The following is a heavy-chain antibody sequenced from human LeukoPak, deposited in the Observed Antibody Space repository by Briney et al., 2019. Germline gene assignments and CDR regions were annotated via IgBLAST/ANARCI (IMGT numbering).Heavy chain of an antibody. V-gene: IGHV5-51*01. CDR2: IYPGDSAT. D-gene: IGHD6-13*01. J-gene: IGHJ5*02. CDR3: SRLGSSSWSNWFDP. Sequence: GEPLKIPCKGFGYSFTTYWIVWVAQRPGKGLEWMGIIYPGDSATRYSPSFQPQITISADQSISLAYRHCCTLKASHPPIHPCSRLGSSSWSNWFDPWGQGTLVTVSS. CDR1: GYSFTTYW.